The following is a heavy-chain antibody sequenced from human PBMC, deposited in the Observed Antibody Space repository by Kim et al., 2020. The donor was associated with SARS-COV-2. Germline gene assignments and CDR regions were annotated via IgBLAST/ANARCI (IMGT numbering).Heavy chain of an antibody. Sequence: PRTGKDRFTNSRENAKNSLYLQMNSLRAGDTAVYYCARGGWFGSMDDAFDIWGQGTMVTVSS. D-gene: IGHD3-10*01. J-gene: IGHJ3*02. V-gene: IGHV3-13*01. CDR3: ARGGWFGSMDDAFDI.